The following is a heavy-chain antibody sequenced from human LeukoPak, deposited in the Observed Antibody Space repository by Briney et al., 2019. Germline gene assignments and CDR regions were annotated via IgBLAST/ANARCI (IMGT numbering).Heavy chain of an antibody. V-gene: IGHV1-46*01. CDR2: INPSGGST. CDR1: GYTFTSYY. D-gene: IGHD3-22*01. Sequence: ASVKVSCKASGYTFTSYYMHWVRQAPGQGLEWMGIINPSGGSTSYAQKFQGRVTMTRDTSTSTVYMELGRLRSDDTAVYYCAGDSSGYFQRSAFDIWGQGTMVTVSS. CDR3: AGDSSGYFQRSAFDI. J-gene: IGHJ3*02.